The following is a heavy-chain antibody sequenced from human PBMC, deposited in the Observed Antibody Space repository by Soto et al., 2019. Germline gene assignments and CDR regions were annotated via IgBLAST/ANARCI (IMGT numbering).Heavy chain of an antibody. Sequence: ASVKVSGKASGYTFTSYGISWVRQAPGQGLEWMGWTRDYNGNTNYAQKLQGRDTMTTDTSTSTAYMELRSLRSDDTAVYYCARASYYYDFWSGYYSGYGMDVWGQGTTVTVSS. CDR3: ARASYYYDFWSGYYSGYGMDV. V-gene: IGHV1-18*01. D-gene: IGHD3-3*01. CDR1: GYTFTSYG. CDR2: TRDYNGNT. J-gene: IGHJ6*02.